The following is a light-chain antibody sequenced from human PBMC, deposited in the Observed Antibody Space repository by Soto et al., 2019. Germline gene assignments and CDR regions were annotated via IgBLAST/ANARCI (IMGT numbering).Light chain of an antibody. CDR2: GAS. CDR1: QSVSSNY. Sequence: EIMLTQSPGTLSLSPGERATLSCRASQSVSSNYLAWYQQKPGQAPRPLIYGASSRATGIPDRFSGSGAGTDFTLTISRLESEDFAVYYCQQYGSSPSTFGQGTKVDIK. CDR3: QQYGSSPST. J-gene: IGKJ1*01. V-gene: IGKV3-20*01.